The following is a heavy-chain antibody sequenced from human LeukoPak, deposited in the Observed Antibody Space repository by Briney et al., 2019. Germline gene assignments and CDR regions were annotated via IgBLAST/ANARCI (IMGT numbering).Heavy chain of an antibody. CDR2: IYTSGST. D-gene: IGHD2-15*01. CDR3: ARGGGDSGGTSFDY. Sequence: PSETLSLTCTVSGGSISSYYWSWIRQPAGKGLEWIGRIYTSGSTNYNPSLRSRVAISIDTSKNQFSLRLNSVTSADTAVYYLARGGGDSGGTSFDYGAKEPRVTVP. V-gene: IGHV4-4*07. CDR1: GGSISSYY. J-gene: IGHJ4*01.